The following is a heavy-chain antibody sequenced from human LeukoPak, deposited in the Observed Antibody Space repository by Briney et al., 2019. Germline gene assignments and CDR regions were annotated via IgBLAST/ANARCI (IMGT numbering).Heavy chain of an antibody. V-gene: IGHV3-33*01. CDR3: ARWGPEKSDDY. J-gene: IGHJ4*02. D-gene: IGHD4-23*01. Sequence: GGSLRLSCAASGFSFSSHGMHWVRQAPGKGLEWVAVIWYDGSNKYYADSVKGRFTISRDNSKNLLYLQMDSLRAEDTAVYYSARWGPEKSDDYWGQGTLVTVSS. CDR1: GFSFSSHG. CDR2: IWYDGSNK.